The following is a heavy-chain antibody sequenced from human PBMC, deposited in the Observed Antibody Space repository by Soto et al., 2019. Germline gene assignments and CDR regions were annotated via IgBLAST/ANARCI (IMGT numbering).Heavy chain of an antibody. J-gene: IGHJ6*03. CDR1: GYTFTSYD. V-gene: IGHV1-8*01. CDR2: MNPNSGNT. CDR3: ARGFGVVFYDILTGYYNYYYYYMDV. D-gene: IGHD3-9*01. Sequence: ASVKVSCKASGYTFTSYDINWVRQATGQGLEWMGWMNPNSGNTGYAQKFQGRVTMTRNTSISTAYMELSSLRSEDTAVYYCARGFGVVFYDILTGYYNYYYYYMDVWGKGTTVTVSS.